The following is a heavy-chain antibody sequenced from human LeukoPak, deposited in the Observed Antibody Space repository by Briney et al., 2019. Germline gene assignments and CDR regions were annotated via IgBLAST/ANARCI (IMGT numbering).Heavy chain of an antibody. V-gene: IGHV1-2*02. CDR2: INPNSGGT. D-gene: IGHD6-19*01. Sequence: ASVKVSCKASGYTFTGYYMHWVRQAPGQGLEWMGWINPNSGGTNYAQKFQGRVTMTRDTSISTAYMELSRLRSDDTAVYYCARVSGWYTDAFDIWGQGTMVTVSS. CDR1: GYTFTGYY. CDR3: ARVSGWYTDAFDI. J-gene: IGHJ3*02.